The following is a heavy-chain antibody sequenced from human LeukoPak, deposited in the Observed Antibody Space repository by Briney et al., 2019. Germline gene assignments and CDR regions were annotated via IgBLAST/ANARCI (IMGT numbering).Heavy chain of an antibody. V-gene: IGHV4-39*01. D-gene: IGHD5-12*01. Sequence: SETLSLTCTVAGGSISSSRYYWGWIRQPPGKGLEWIGSIYYSGSTYYNPSLKSRVTISVDTSKNQFSLKLSSVTAADTAVSDCARHIRRGISGYEFDYWGQGTLVTVSS. CDR2: IYYSGST. CDR1: GGSISSSRYY. CDR3: ARHIRRGISGYEFDY. J-gene: IGHJ4*02.